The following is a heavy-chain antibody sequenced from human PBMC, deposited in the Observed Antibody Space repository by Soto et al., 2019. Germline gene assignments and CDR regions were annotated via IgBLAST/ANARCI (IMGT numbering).Heavy chain of an antibody. Sequence: QVQLVESGGGVVQPGRSLRVSCAASGFTVSNYAMHWVRQAPGKGLERVVVVSYDGSKQFYADSVEGRFTISRDSSTSTLYLVMHNLRDEDTAVYYCASDRVYYYDNSGYYNFDYWGQGTLVTVSS. J-gene: IGHJ4*02. CDR1: GFTVSNYA. V-gene: IGHV3-30-3*01. CDR2: VSYDGSKQ. D-gene: IGHD3-22*01. CDR3: ASDRVYYYDNSGYYNFDY.